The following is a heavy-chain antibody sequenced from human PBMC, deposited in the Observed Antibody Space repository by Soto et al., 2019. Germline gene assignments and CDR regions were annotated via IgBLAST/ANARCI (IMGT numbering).Heavy chain of an antibody. Sequence: GGSLRLSCAASGFTFSSYEMNWVRQAPGKGLEWVSYISSSGSTIYYADSVKGRFTISRDNAKNSLYLQMNSLRAEDTAVYYCARDGGYCSGDSCYEYFDYWGQGTLVTVSS. CDR1: GFTFSSYE. V-gene: IGHV3-48*03. CDR3: ARDGGYCSGDSCYEYFDY. D-gene: IGHD2-15*01. CDR2: ISSSGSTI. J-gene: IGHJ4*02.